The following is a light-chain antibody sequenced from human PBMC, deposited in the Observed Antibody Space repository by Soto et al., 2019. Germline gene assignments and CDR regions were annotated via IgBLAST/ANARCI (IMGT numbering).Light chain of an antibody. V-gene: IGKV3D-15*01. CDR3: QQYNNWPGWT. Sequence: EIVLTQSPGTLSLSPWERATLSCMASQSVSNNYLAWYQQKPGQAPRLLIYGASNRATGIPDRFSGSGSGTEFTLTIISLQSEDLAVYHCQQYNNWPGWTFGQGTKVDIK. J-gene: IGKJ1*01. CDR2: GAS. CDR1: QSVSNN.